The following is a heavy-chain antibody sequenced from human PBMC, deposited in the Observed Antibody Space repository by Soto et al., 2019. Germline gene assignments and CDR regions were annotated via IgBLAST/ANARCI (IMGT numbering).Heavy chain of an antibody. D-gene: IGHD3-22*01. CDR2: ISYDGSNK. Sequence: QVQLVESGGGVVQPGRSLRLSCAASGFTFSSYAMHWVRQAPGTGLEWVAVISYDGSNKYYADSVKGRFTISRDNSKNTLYLQMNSLRAEDTAVYYCARDLDDSSGPQDWGQGTLVTVSS. CDR3: ARDLDDSSGPQD. J-gene: IGHJ4*02. CDR1: GFTFSSYA. V-gene: IGHV3-30-3*01.